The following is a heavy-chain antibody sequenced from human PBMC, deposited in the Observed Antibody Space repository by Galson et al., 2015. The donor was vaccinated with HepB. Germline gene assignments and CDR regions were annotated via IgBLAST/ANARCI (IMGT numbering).Heavy chain of an antibody. D-gene: IGHD5-24*01. CDR1: GFTFSSYS. J-gene: IGHJ4*02. CDR3: ARDFEMATISAH. Sequence: SLRLSCAASGFTFSSYSMNWVRQAPGKGLEWVSSISSSSSYIYYADSVKGRFTISRDNAKNSLYLQMNSLRAEDTAVYYCARDFEMATISAHWGQGTLVTVSS. CDR2: ISSSSSYI. V-gene: IGHV3-21*01.